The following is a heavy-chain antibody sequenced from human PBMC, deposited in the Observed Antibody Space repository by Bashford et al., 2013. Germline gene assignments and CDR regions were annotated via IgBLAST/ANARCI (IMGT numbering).Heavy chain of an antibody. CDR2: IYWDDDK. CDR1: GFSLSTRGVG. J-gene: IGHJ3*02. CDR3: AHRREYCSSIDCYGQAFDI. Sequence: SGPTLVKPTQTLTLTCTFSGFSLSTRGVGVGWIRQPPGKALEWLALIYWDDDKRYSPSLKSRLTVTKDTSKNQVVLTMTNMDPVDTATYYCAHRREYCSSIDCYGQAFDIWGQGTMGHRLL. D-gene: IGHD2-2*01. V-gene: IGHV2-5*02.